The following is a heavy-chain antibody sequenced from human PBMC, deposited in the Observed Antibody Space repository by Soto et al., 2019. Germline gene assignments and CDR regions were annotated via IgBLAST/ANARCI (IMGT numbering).Heavy chain of an antibody. CDR3: ASEFPYSVSSDSYLDY. CDR1: GDSVSDNSAA. J-gene: IGHJ4*02. D-gene: IGHD6-19*01. Sequence: PSETLSLTCAISGDSVSDNSAAWNWIRQSPSRGLEWLGRTYYRSKWYNDYAVSVKSRITVTPDTSKNQFSLHLNSVTPEDTAVYYCASEFPYSVSSDSYLDYWGQGALVTFSS. CDR2: TYYRSKWYN. V-gene: IGHV6-1*01.